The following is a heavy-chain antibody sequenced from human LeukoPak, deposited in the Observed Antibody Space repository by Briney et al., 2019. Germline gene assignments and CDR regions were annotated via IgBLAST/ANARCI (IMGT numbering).Heavy chain of an antibody. CDR3: ARDGRYSIYYGMDV. D-gene: IGHD6-13*01. J-gene: IGHJ6*02. CDR2: ISSSSSYI. Sequence: GGSLRLSCAASGFTFDDYAMHWVRQAPGKGLEWVSSISSSSSYIYYADSVKGRFTISGDNAKNSLYLQMNSLRAEDTAVYYCARDGRYSIYYGMDVWGQGTTVTVSS. V-gene: IGHV3-21*01. CDR1: GFTFDDYA.